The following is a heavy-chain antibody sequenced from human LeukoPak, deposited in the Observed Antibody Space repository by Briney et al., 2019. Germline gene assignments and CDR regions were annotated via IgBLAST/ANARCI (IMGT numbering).Heavy chain of an antibody. CDR1: GFTFSDYY. J-gene: IGHJ3*02. CDR3: AGEALGIVRDAFDI. V-gene: IGHV4-30-4*08. D-gene: IGHD1-26*01. Sequence: LRLSCAASGFTFSDYYMSWIRQPPGKGLEWIGYIYYSGSTYYNPSLKSRVTISVDTSKNQFSLKLSSVTAADTAVYYCAGEALGIVRDAFDIWGQGTMVTVSS. CDR2: IYYSGST.